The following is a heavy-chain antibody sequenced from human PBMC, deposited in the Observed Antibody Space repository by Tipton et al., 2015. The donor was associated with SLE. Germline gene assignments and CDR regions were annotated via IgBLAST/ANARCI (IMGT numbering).Heavy chain of an antibody. Sequence: SGFTFSSYGMHWVRQAPGKGLEWVAFIRYDGSKKYYVDSVKGRFTISRDNSKNTLYLQMNSLRAEDTAVYYCAKASVAGNDYWGQGTLVTVSS. CDR3: AKASVAGNDY. J-gene: IGHJ4*02. D-gene: IGHD6-19*01. V-gene: IGHV3-30*02. CDR1: GFTFSSYG. CDR2: IRYDGSKK.